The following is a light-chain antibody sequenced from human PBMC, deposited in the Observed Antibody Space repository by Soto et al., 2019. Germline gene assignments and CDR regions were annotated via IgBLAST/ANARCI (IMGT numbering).Light chain of an antibody. CDR3: TSSTSDSLYV. V-gene: IGLV2-14*01. Sequence: QSVLTQPASVSGSPGQSITISCTGTSSDVGGYNYVSWYQQNPGRAPKLIIYEVNKRPSEVSSRFSGSKSGNTASLTISGLLAEDEADYFCTSSTSDSLYVFGSGTKVTVL. CDR2: EVN. J-gene: IGLJ1*01. CDR1: SSDVGGYNY.